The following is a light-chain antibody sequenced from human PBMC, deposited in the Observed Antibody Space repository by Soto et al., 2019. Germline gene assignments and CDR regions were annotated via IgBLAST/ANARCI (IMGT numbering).Light chain of an antibody. CDR2: RNH. V-gene: IGLV1-44*01. J-gene: IGLJ2*01. Sequence: QSVLTQSPSASGTPGQRVTISCSGSRSNIGTYTVNWYQQLPGTPPTLLIFRNHQRPSGVPDRFSGSKSGTSASLAISGPQSEDEADYYCAAWDDSLRAVVFGGGTKLTVL. CDR1: RSNIGTYT. CDR3: AAWDDSLRAVV.